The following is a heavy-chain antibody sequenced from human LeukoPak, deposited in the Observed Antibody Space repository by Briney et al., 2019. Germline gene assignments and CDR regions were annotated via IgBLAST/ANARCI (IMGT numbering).Heavy chain of an antibody. J-gene: IGHJ4*02. CDR3: ARSSVAVAGIVYFDY. CDR2: INHSGST. D-gene: IGHD6-19*01. V-gene: IGHV4-34*01. CDR1: GGSFSGYY. Sequence: SETLSLTCAVYGGSFSGYYWSWIRQPPGKGLEWIGEINHSGSTNYNPSLKSRVPISVDTSKNQFSLKLSSVTAADTAVYYCARSSVAVAGIVYFDYWGQGTLVTVSS.